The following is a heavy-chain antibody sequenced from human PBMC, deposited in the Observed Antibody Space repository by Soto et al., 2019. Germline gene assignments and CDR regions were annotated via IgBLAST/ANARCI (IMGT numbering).Heavy chain of an antibody. CDR1: AFTFSSYA. CDR3: VKATATAGTYSWFDP. Sequence: EVQLLESGGGLVQPGGSLRLSCAASAFTFSSYAMSWVRQAPGKGLEWFSGISGSGSSTYYADSVKGRFTISRDNSKNTLYLQMNSLRAEDTAVYYCVKATATAGTYSWFDPWGQGTLVTVSA. D-gene: IGHD6-13*01. V-gene: IGHV3-23*01. CDR2: ISGSGSST. J-gene: IGHJ5*02.